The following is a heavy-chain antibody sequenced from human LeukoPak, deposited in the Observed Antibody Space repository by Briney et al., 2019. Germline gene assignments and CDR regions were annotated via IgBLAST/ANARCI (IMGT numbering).Heavy chain of an antibody. Sequence: SETLSLTCTDSGGSISSYYWSWIRQPPGKGLEWIGYIYYSGSTNYNPSLKSRVTISVDTSKNQFSLKLSSVTAADTAVYYCARARYGNWFDPWGQGTLVTVSS. D-gene: IGHD4-17*01. CDR1: GGSISSYY. CDR2: IYYSGST. V-gene: IGHV4-59*01. CDR3: ARARYGNWFDP. J-gene: IGHJ5*02.